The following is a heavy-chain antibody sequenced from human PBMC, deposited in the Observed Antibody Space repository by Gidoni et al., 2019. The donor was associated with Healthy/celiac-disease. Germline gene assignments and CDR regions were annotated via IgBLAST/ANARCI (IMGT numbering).Heavy chain of an antibody. CDR3: ARLGPWSGYLNYYYYYYMDV. D-gene: IGHD3-3*01. Sequence: QVQLVQSGSELKKPGASVKVSCKASGYNFTSNAMKWVRQAPGQGLEWMGWINTNTGNPTSAQGFTGRFVFSLDTSVSTAYLQISSLKAEDTAVYYCARLGPWSGYLNYYYYYYMDVWGKGTTVTVSS. J-gene: IGHJ6*03. CDR1: GYNFTSNA. V-gene: IGHV7-4-1*02. CDR2: INTNTGNP.